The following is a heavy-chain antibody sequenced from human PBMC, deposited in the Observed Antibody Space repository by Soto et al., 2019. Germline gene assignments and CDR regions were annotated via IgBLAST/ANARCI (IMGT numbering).Heavy chain of an antibody. D-gene: IGHD3-22*01. V-gene: IGHV4-39*01. CDR3: ACERPNASGFYFDS. Sequence: ALETLSLTCTVSGGSISSSFYYWGWIRQPPGKGLEWIGSIYSSGSTYYNPSLKSRVTISVDTSKNQFSLRLSSVTAADTAVYYCACERPNASGFYFDSWGQGTLVTVSS. J-gene: IGHJ4*02. CDR2: IYSSGST. CDR1: GGSISSSFYY.